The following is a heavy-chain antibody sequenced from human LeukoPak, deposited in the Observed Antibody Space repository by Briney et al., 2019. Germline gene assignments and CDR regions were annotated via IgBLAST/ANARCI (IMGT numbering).Heavy chain of an antibody. CDR3: ARDPIFIRGNYYFDY. V-gene: IGHV3-48*03. Sequence: SGGSLRLSCAASGFTLSSYEMNWVRQAPGKGLEWVSHISTSGSTIYYADSVKGRFTISRDNAKNSLYLQMNSLRAEDTAVYYCARDPIFIRGNYYFDYWGQGTLVTVSS. J-gene: IGHJ4*02. D-gene: IGHD3-3*02. CDR2: ISTSGSTI. CDR1: GFTLSSYE.